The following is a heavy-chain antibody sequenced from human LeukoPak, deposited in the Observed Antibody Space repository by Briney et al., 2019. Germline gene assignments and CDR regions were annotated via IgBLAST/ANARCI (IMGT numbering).Heavy chain of an antibody. CDR1: GFTFSSYA. V-gene: IGHV3-23*01. CDR2: ISGSGGST. J-gene: IGHJ6*02. Sequence: GGSLRLSCAASGFTFSSYAMSWVRQAPGKGLEWVSAISGSGGSTYYADSVKGRFTISRDNSKNTLYLQMNSLRAEDTAVYYCARDIGRRLGYYYGMDVWGQGTTVTVSS. CDR3: ARDIGRRLGYYYGMDV. D-gene: IGHD2-15*01.